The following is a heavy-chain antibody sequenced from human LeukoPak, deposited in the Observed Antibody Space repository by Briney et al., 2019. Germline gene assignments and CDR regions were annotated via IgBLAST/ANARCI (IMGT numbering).Heavy chain of an antibody. J-gene: IGHJ4*02. V-gene: IGHV4-34*01. CDR3: ASPFNAAGVDY. CDR2: INHSGST. Sequence: PSETLSLTCAVYGGSFSGYYWSWIRQPPGKGLEWIGEINHSGSTNYNPSLKSRVTISVDKSKNQFSLKLSSVTAADTAVYYCASPFNAAGVDYWGQGTLVTVSS. D-gene: IGHD6-13*01. CDR1: GGSFSGYY.